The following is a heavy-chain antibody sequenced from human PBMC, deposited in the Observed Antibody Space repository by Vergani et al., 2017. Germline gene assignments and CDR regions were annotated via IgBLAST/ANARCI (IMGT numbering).Heavy chain of an antibody. J-gene: IGHJ4*02. Sequence: EVQLLESGGGLVQPGGSLRLSCAASGFTFSSYAMSWVRQAPGKGLEWVSAISGSGGSTYYADSVKGRFTISRDNSKNTLYLQMNSLRAEDTAVYYCAKGYCTNGVCYTVGQFDYWGQGTLVTVSS. CDR1: GFTFSSYA. CDR2: ISGSGGST. V-gene: IGHV3-23*01. CDR3: AKGYCTNGVCYTVGQFDY. D-gene: IGHD2-8*01.